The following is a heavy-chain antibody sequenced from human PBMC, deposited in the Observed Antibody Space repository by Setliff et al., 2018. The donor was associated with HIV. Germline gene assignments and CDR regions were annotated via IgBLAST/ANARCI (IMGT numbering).Heavy chain of an antibody. V-gene: IGHV4-34*01. J-gene: IGHJ4*02. CDR2: IDHSGNT. CDR3: AKYGPNCRSITCDEGYYFDS. CDR1: GGSFSGYY. D-gene: IGHD2-2*01. Sequence: SETLSLTCAVYGGSFSGYYWSWIRQAPGKGLEWTGEIDHSGNTNYNPSLKSRVTISVDTSKNHFSLRLTSVTAADTALYYCAKYGPNCRSITCDEGYYFDSWGQGALVTVSS.